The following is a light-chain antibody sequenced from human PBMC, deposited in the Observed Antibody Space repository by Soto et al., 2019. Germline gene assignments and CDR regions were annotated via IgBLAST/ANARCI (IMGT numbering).Light chain of an antibody. J-gene: IGKJ4*01. CDR1: QSLLHSNGYNY. V-gene: IGKV2-28*01. CDR2: LGS. CDR3: RQALQTPLT. Sequence: DIVMTQSPLSLPVTPGEPASISCRSSQSLLHSNGYNYLDWYLQKPGQSPQLLIYLGSNRASGVPDRFSGSGSGTDFTLKISRVEAEDVGVYYCRQALQTPLTFGGGTQVEIK.